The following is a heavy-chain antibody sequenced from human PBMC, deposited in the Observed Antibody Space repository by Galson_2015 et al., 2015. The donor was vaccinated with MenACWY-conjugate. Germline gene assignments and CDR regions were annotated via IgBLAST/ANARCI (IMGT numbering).Heavy chain of an antibody. D-gene: IGHD5/OR15-5a*01. CDR3: ARDRVYGALDY. Sequence: SLRLSCAGSGFSFSNHWMYWVRQAPGKGLEWVANMNQDGSKEYYVDSVKGRFTISRDNAKNSLYLQMNSLRVEDTAIYYCARDRVYGALDYWGQGTPVTVSS. V-gene: IGHV3-7*03. J-gene: IGHJ4*02. CDR2: MNQDGSKE. CDR1: GFSFSNHW.